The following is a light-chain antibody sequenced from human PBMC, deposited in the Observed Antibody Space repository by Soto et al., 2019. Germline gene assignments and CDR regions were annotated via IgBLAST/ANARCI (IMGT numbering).Light chain of an antibody. CDR3: CSYAGSTTRVQ. CDR2: EVR. J-gene: IGLJ2*01. V-gene: IGLV2-14*01. Sequence: QSALTQPASVSGSPGQSITVSCTGTNTDVGGYNYVSWYQHRPGKAPRLMIYEVRNRLSGVSNRFSGSKSGNTASLTISGLQAEDEADYYCCSYAGSTTRVQFGGGTKLTVL. CDR1: NTDVGGYNY.